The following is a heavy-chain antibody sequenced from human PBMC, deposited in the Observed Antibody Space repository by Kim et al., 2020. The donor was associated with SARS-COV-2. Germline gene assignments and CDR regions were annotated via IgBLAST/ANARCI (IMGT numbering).Heavy chain of an antibody. CDR3: ARGEVVAATLYYFDY. V-gene: IGHV4-59*09. D-gene: IGHD2-15*01. Sequence: PSLKSRVTISVDTSKNQFSLKLSSVTAADTAVYYCARGEVVAATLYYFDYWGQGTLVTVSS. J-gene: IGHJ4*02.